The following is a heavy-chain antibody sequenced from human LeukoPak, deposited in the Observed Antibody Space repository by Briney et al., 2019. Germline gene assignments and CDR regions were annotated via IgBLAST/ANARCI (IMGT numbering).Heavy chain of an antibody. Sequence: ASVKVSCTASGYTFTSYDINWVRQATGQGLEWMGWMNPNSGNTGCAQKFQGRVTMTRNTSISTAYMELSSLRSEDTAVYYCARARVWHGVDPWGQGTLVTVSS. V-gene: IGHV1-8*01. CDR1: GYTFTSYD. D-gene: IGHD3-16*01. J-gene: IGHJ5*02. CDR2: MNPNSGNT. CDR3: ARARVWHGVDP.